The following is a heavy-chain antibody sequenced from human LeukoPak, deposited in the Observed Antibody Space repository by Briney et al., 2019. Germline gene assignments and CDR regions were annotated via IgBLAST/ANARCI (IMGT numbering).Heavy chain of an antibody. D-gene: IGHD3-3*01. Sequence: ASVKVSCKASGYTFTSYYMHWVRQAPGQGLEWMGIINPSGGSTSYAQKFQGRVTITRDTSTSTVYMELSSLRSEDTVVYYCARGITIFGVVIRDYYYYYMDVWGKGTTVTVSS. CDR2: INPSGGST. CDR3: ARGITIFGVVIRDYYYYYMDV. CDR1: GYTFTSYY. J-gene: IGHJ6*03. V-gene: IGHV1-46*03.